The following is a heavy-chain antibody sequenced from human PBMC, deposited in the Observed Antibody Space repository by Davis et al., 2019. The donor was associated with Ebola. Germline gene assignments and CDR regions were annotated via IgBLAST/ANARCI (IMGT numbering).Heavy chain of an antibody. D-gene: IGHD3-9*01. J-gene: IGHJ5*02. CDR3: ARVNAVTGYSRFDL. Sequence: GGSLRLSCAASGFTFSSYSMNWVRQAPGKGLEWVSYISSGSGSIYYADSVKGRFTISRDNAKNSLYLRMNSLRAEDTALYHCARVNAVTGYSRFDLWGQGTQVTVSS. CDR2: ISSGSGSI. V-gene: IGHV3-48*04. CDR1: GFTFSSYS.